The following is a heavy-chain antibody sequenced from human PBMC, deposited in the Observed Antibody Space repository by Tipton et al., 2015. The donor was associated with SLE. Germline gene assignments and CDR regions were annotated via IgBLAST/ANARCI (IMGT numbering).Heavy chain of an antibody. CDR3: ARHLEVVFNGVDV. D-gene: IGHD1-1*01. Sequence: TLSLTCSVSGDSISSGSYQWGYYWGWIRQPPGKGLEWIGVIHYSGSTYNNPSLKSRLTISIDTSKNQFSLQLTSVTAADTAVYYCARHLEVVFNGVDVWGPGTTVTVSS. V-gene: IGHV4-39*07. CDR2: IHYSGST. CDR1: GDSISSGSYQWGYY. J-gene: IGHJ6*02.